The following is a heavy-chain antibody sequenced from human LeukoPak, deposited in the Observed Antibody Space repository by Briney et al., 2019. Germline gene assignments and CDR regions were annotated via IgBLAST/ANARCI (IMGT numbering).Heavy chain of an antibody. CDR2: IHQDGSHK. V-gene: IGHV3-7*01. J-gene: IGHJ4*02. D-gene: IGHD6-6*01. CDR1: GFTFSNYW. Sequence: GGSLRLSCVASGFTFSNYWMSWVRQAPGKGLEWVANIHQDGSHKYYVDSVEGRFTISRDNPKNSVYLQVNSLRAEDTAVYYCARIRYSSSSFDYWGQGTLVTVSS. CDR3: ARIRYSSSSFDY.